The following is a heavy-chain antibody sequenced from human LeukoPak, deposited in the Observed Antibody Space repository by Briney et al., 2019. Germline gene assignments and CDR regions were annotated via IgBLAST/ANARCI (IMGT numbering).Heavy chain of an antibody. CDR3: ARVDVGLGYSDY. CDR2: ISAYNGNT. Sequence: ASVKVSCKASGYTFTSYGISWVRRAPGQGLEWMGWISAYNGNTNYAQKLQGRVTMTTDTSTSTAYMELRSLRSDDTAVYYCARVDVGLGYSDYWGQGTLVTVSS. V-gene: IGHV1-18*01. CDR1: GYTFTSYG. J-gene: IGHJ4*02. D-gene: IGHD2-15*01.